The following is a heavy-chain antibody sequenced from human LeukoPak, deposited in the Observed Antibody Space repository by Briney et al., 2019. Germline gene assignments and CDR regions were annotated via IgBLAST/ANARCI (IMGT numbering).Heavy chain of an antibody. D-gene: IGHD2-2*01. CDR3: ARDRYCSSTSCYGGYDY. CDR1: GYTFTGYY. V-gene: IGHV1-46*01. CDR2: INPSGGST. J-gene: IGHJ4*02. Sequence: GASVKVSCKASGYTFTGYYMHWVRQAPGQGLEWMGIINPSGGSTSYAQKFQGRVTMTRDTSTSTVYMELSSLRSEDTAVYYCARDRYCSSTSCYGGYDYWGQGTLVTVSS.